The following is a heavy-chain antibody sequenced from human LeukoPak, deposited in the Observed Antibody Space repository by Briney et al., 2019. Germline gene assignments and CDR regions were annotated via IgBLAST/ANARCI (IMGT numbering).Heavy chain of an antibody. J-gene: IGHJ4*02. CDR3: ARDVVAAAGTWDY. CDR2: IYSSGST. D-gene: IGHD6-13*01. V-gene: IGHV4-61*02. Sequence: SETLSLTCTVSGGSISSSSYYWSWIRQPAGKGLEWIGRIYSSGSTNYNPSLESRVTMSVDTSKSQLSLKLSSVTAADTAVYYCARDVVAAAGTWDYWGQGTLVTVSS. CDR1: GGSISSSSYY.